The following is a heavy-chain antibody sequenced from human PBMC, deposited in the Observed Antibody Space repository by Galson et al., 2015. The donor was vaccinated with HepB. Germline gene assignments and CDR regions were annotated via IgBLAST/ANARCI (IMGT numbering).Heavy chain of an antibody. J-gene: IGHJ6*03. CDR2: ISAKNGKT. CDR1: GYTFTTYG. CDR3: AETTYYYYYMDV. V-gene: IGHV1-18*01. Sequence: SVKVSCKASGYTFTTYGINWVRQAPGQRLEWKGWISAKNGKTNYAQKFQGRVTMTTDTSTSTAYMELRSLRSDDTAVYYCAETTYYYYYMDVWGKGTTVTVSS. D-gene: IGHD4-11*01.